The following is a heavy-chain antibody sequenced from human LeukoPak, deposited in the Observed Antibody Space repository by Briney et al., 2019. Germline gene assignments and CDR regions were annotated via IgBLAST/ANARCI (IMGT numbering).Heavy chain of an antibody. CDR3: ARDQWQQLGYYYYYYMDV. CDR1: GDSVSSNSAA. J-gene: IGHJ6*03. V-gene: IGHV6-1*01. CDR2: TYYRSKWYN. D-gene: IGHD6-13*01. Sequence: SQTLSLTCAISGDSVSSNSAAWNWIRQSPSRGLEWLGRTYYRSKWYNDYAVSVKSRITINLDTSKNQFSLQLSSVTTEDTAVYYCARDQWQQLGYYYYYYMDVWGKGTTVTISS.